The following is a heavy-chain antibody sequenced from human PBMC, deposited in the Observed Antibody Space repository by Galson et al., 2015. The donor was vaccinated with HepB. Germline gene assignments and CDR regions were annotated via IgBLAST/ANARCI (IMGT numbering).Heavy chain of an antibody. J-gene: IGHJ6*03. Sequence: ETLSLTCAVYGGSFSGYYWSWIRQPPGKGLEWIGEINHSGSTNYNPSLKSRVTISVDTSKNQFSLKLSSVTAADTAVYYCARGRREYCSSTSCYTRGYYYYYYYMDVWGKGTTVTVSS. V-gene: IGHV4-34*01. CDR3: ARGRREYCSSTSCYTRGYYYYYYYMDV. CDR1: GGSFSGYY. D-gene: IGHD2-2*02. CDR2: INHSGST.